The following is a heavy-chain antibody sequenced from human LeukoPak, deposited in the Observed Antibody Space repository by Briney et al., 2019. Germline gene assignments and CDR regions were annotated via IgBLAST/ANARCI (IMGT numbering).Heavy chain of an antibody. J-gene: IGHJ4*02. CDR2: IRYDGSNK. CDR1: GFTLTSYG. Sequence: GGSLRLSCAASGFTLTSYGMHWVRQAPGKGLEWVAFIRYDGSNKYYADSVKGRFTISRDNSKNTLYLQMNSLRAEDTAVYYCAKSERGYSYGFDYWGQGTLVTVSS. V-gene: IGHV3-30*02. D-gene: IGHD5-18*01. CDR3: AKSERGYSYGFDY.